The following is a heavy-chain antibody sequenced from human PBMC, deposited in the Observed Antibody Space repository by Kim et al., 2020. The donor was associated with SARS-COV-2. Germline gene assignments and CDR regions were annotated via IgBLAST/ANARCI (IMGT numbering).Heavy chain of an antibody. V-gene: IGHV5-51*01. CDR2: IYPGDSDT. D-gene: IGHD2-21*02. Sequence: GESLKISCKGSGYSFTSYWIGWVRQMPGKGLEWMGIIYPGDSDTRYSPSFQGQVTISADKSISTAYLQWSSLKASDTAMYYCARAYCGGDCYSLYAFDIWGQGTMVTVSS. CDR3: ARAYCGGDCYSLYAFDI. CDR1: GYSFTSYW. J-gene: IGHJ3*02.